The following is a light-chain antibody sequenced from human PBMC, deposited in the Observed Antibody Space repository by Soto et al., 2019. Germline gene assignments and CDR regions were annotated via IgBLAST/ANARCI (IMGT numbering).Light chain of an antibody. CDR3: QQRSNWPRLT. CDR1: QSVSSY. Sequence: EIVLTQSPATLSLSPGERATLSCRASQSVSSYLAWYQQKPCQAPRPLIYDASNRATGIPARFNGSGSGTDFTLTISSLEPEDFAVYYCQQRSNWPRLTISGGTKVEIK. J-gene: IGKJ4*01. CDR2: DAS. V-gene: IGKV3-11*01.